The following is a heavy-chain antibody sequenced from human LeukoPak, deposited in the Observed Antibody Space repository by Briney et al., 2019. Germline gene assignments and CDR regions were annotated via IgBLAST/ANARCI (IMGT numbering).Heavy chain of an antibody. D-gene: IGHD6-13*01. CDR3: ARVGDTGYSSSWYPTENYYFDY. Sequence: SETLSLTCTVSGGSISSYYWSWIRQPPGKGLEWIGYIYYSGSTNYNPSLKSRVTISVDTSKTQFSLKLSSVTAADTAVYCCARVGDTGYSSSWYPTENYYFDYWGQGTLVTVSS. J-gene: IGHJ4*02. CDR2: IYYSGST. V-gene: IGHV4-59*01. CDR1: GGSISSYY.